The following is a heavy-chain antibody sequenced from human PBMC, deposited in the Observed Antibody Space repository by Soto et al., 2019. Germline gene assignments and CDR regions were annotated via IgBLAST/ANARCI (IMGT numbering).Heavy chain of an antibody. CDR2: INHSGST. CDR3: ASYGSGYDPPVYVDY. CDR1: GGSFSGYY. V-gene: IGHV4-34*01. D-gene: IGHD5-12*01. J-gene: IGHJ4*02. Sequence: QVQLQQWGAGLLKPSETLSLTCAVYGGSFSGYYWSWIRQPPGKGLEWIGEINHSGSTNYNPSLKSRVIISVDTSKNQFCRKLSSVTAAATAVYYCASYGSGYDPPVYVDYWGQGTLVTVCS.